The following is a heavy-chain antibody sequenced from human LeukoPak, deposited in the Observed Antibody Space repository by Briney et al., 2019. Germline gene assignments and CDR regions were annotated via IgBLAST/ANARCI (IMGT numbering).Heavy chain of an antibody. CDR2: ISSSGSTI. J-gene: IGHJ6*02. CDR1: GFTFSNLW. CDR3: ARDDLGTSYFYYGMDV. Sequence: GGSLRLSCAASGFTFSNLWMNWVRQAPGKGLEWVSYISSSGSTIYYADSVKGRFTIPRDNAKNSLYLQMNSLRAEDTAVYYCARDDLGTSYFYYGMDVWGQGTTVTVSS. D-gene: IGHD3/OR15-3a*01. V-gene: IGHV3-48*01.